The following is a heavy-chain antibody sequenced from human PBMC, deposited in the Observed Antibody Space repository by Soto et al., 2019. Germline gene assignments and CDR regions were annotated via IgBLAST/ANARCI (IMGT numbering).Heavy chain of an antibody. CDR3: ARAQYSSSWYPFDY. Sequence: QVQLVESGGGVVQPGRSLRLSCAASGFTFSSYGMHWVRQAPGKGLEWVAVIYYDGSNKYYADSVKVRFTISRDNSKNTLYLQMNSLRAGDMVLYYCARAQYSSSWYPFDYWGQGTLVTVSS. D-gene: IGHD6-13*01. CDR1: GFTFSSYG. CDR2: IYYDGSNK. J-gene: IGHJ4*02. V-gene: IGHV3-33*01.